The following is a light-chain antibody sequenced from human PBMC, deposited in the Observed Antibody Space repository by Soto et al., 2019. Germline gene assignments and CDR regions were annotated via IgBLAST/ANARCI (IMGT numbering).Light chain of an antibody. Sequence: QSVVPRPAPVSGSPGPPHTISCTGTSSDVGGFQYVSWSQKHPGKAPKLMISDVSDRPSGVSNRFSGSKSGNTASLTISGLQAEDEADYYCSSYTRSSTVVFGTGTKVTVL. CDR1: SSDVGGFQY. V-gene: IGLV2-14*03. J-gene: IGLJ1*01. CDR3: SSYTRSSTVV. CDR2: DVS.